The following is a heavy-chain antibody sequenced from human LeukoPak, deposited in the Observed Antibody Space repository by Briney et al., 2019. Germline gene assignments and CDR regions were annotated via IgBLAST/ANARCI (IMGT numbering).Heavy chain of an antibody. Sequence: ASVKVSCKASGYTFTGNYMHWVRQAPGQGLEWMGWINPSSGGTNYAQKFQDRVTVTRDTSISTAYMELSRLRSDDTAVYYCARAPPYNILTGYRLFDYWGQGTLVTVSS. V-gene: IGHV1-2*02. CDR1: GYTFTGNY. D-gene: IGHD3-9*01. CDR2: INPSSGGT. CDR3: ARAPPYNILTGYRLFDY. J-gene: IGHJ4*02.